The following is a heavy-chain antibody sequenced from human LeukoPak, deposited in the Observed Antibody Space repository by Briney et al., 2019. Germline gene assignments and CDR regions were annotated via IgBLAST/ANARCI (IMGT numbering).Heavy chain of an antibody. J-gene: IGHJ4*02. D-gene: IGHD7-27*01. CDR3: ARDPSSGDY. Sequence: GGSLRLSCAASGFTFSSYEMNWVRQAPGKGLEWVSYISSGGSTIYYADSAKGRFTISRDNAQNSLYLQMNSLRAEDTAVYYCARDPSSGDYWGQGTLVTVSS. CDR2: ISSGGSTI. CDR1: GFTFSSYE. V-gene: IGHV3-48*03.